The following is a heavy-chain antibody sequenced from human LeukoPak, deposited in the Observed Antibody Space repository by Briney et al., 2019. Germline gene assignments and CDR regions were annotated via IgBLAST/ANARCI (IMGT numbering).Heavy chain of an antibody. CDR3: AKNRGSGTYYYYYFYMDV. Sequence: PGGSLRLSCAASGFTFSSYAMSWVRQAPGKGLEWVSAIRGSGTSTYYADSVKGRFTISRDNFKNTLYLQMNSLRAEDTAIYYCAKNRGSGTYYYYYFYMDVWGKGTTVTVSS. CDR1: GFTFSSYA. V-gene: IGHV3-23*01. D-gene: IGHD1-26*01. J-gene: IGHJ6*03. CDR2: IRGSGTST.